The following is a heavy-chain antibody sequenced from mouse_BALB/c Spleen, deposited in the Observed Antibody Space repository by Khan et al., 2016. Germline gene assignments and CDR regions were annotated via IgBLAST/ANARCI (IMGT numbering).Heavy chain of an antibody. D-gene: IGHD2-4*01. CDR2: IDPANGNT. CDR1: GFNIKDTY. CDR3: SRGVYDYEFAY. J-gene: IGHJ3*01. Sequence: VQLQQSGAELVKPGASVKLSCTVSGFNIKDTYMHWVNQRPEQGLEWIRRIDPANGNTKYDPKFQGKATITADTSSNTAYLQLSSLTSEDTAVYYGSRGVYDYEFAYWGQGTLVTVSA. V-gene: IGHV14-3*02.